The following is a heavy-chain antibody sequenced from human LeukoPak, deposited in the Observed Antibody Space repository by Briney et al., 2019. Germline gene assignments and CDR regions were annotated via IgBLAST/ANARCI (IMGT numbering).Heavy chain of an antibody. V-gene: IGHV4-59*08. Sequence: PSGTLSLTCTVSGGSISSYYWSWIRQPPGKGPEWIGYIYYSGSTNYNPSLKSRVNISVDMSKNQFSLKLSSVTAADTAVYYCARHLSGSPPLGYFDYWGQGTLVTVSS. J-gene: IGHJ4*02. D-gene: IGHD1-26*01. CDR3: ARHLSGSPPLGYFDY. CDR1: GGSISSYY. CDR2: IYYSGST.